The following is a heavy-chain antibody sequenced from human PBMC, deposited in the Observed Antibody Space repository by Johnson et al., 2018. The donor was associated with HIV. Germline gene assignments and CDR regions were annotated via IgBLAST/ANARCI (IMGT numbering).Heavy chain of an antibody. CDR2: ISWNSGSI. D-gene: IGHD2-2*01. CDR1: GFTFDDYG. J-gene: IGHJ3*02. V-gene: IGHV3-20*04. CDR3: ARGKLPAALRRGDAFDI. Sequence: VQLVESGGGVVRPGGSLRLSCAASGFTFDDYGMSWVRQAPGKGLEWVSGISWNSGSIGYADSVKGRFTISRDNAKNSLYLQMNSLRAEDTALYYCARGKLPAALRRGDAFDIWGQGTMVTVSS.